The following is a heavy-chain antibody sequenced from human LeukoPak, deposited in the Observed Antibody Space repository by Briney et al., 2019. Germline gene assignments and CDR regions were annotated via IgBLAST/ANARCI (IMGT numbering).Heavy chain of an antibody. CDR2: IYTSGST. D-gene: IGHD3-3*01. CDR1: GGSISSYY. Sequence: KPSETLSLTCTVSGGSISSYYWSWIRQPAGKGLEWIGRIYTSGSTNYNPSLKSRVTMSVDTSKNQFSLKLSSVTAADTAVYYCARSSITTFGVLYYFDYWSQGTLLTVSS. CDR3: ARSSITTFGVLYYFDY. J-gene: IGHJ4*02. V-gene: IGHV4-4*07.